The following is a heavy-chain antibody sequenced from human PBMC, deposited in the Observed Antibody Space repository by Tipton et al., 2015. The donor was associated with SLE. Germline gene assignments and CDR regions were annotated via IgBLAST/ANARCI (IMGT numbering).Heavy chain of an antibody. CDR1: GGSISRYS. D-gene: IGHD3-3*01. V-gene: IGHV4-59*12. CDR3: ARVSPGENYDFWSGYYSFLGYYGMDV. CDR2: IYYSGST. J-gene: IGHJ6*02. Sequence: TLSLTCTVSGGSISRYSWSWIRQPPGKGLEWIGYIYYSGSTNYTPSLKSRVTISVDTSKNQFSLKLNSVTAADTAVYYCARVSPGENYDFWSGYYSFLGYYGMDVWGQGTTVTVSS.